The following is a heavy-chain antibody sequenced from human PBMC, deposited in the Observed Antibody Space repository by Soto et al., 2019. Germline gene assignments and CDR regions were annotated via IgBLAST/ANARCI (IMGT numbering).Heavy chain of an antibody. J-gene: IGHJ4*02. CDR1: GFTFSTYT. D-gene: IGHD1-26*01. CDR2: ISENGRFT. CDR3: AKSGPTNFFDH. V-gene: IGHV3-23*01. Sequence: GSLRLSCAASGFTFSTYTMNWVRQAPGKGLEWASGISENGRFTYYADSVKGRFTISRDDSKKMMFLQMSSLRAGDTAVYYCAKSGPTNFFDHWGQGSLVTVSS.